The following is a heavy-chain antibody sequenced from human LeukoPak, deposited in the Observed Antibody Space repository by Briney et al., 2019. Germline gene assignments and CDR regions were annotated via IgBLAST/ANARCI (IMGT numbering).Heavy chain of an antibody. V-gene: IGHV5-51*01. CDR3: ARRSSIAEYFQV. J-gene: IGHJ1*01. CDR2: IYPGDSDT. CDR1: GYSFTTYW. Sequence: GESLKISCKGSGYSFTTYWITWVRQMPGKGLEWMGIIYPGDSDTRYSPSFQGQVTITAEMSINTAYLQWNSLKASDTAMYYRARRSSIAEYFQVWGQGTLVTVSS. D-gene: IGHD6-19*01.